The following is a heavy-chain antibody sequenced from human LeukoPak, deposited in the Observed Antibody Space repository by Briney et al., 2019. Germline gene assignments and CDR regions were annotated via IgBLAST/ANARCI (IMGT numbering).Heavy chain of an antibody. CDR3: AKVFIVVVPAAIDPFDS. D-gene: IGHD2-2*02. CDR1: GFTFSSYA. J-gene: IGHJ4*02. Sequence: GGSLRLSCAASGFTFSSYAMSWVRQAPGKGLKWVSAISGSGGSTYYADSVKGRFTISRDNSKNTLYLQMNSLRAEDTAVYYCAKVFIVVVPAAIDPFDSWGQGTLVTVSS. CDR2: ISGSGGST. V-gene: IGHV3-23*01.